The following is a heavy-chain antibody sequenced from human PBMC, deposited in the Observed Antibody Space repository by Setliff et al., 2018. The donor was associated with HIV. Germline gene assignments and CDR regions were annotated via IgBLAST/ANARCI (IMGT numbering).Heavy chain of an antibody. Sequence: PSETLSLTCTVSGGSISSHYWSWVRQTPGKGLEWIGSISYSGSTNHNPSLKSRVTISVDTSKSQFSLKLNSVTAADTAVYYCARDQSDWFYWGQGTLVTVSS. CDR1: GGSISSHY. D-gene: IGHD3-3*01. J-gene: IGHJ4*02. CDR2: ISYSGST. CDR3: ARDQSDWFY. V-gene: IGHV4-59*11.